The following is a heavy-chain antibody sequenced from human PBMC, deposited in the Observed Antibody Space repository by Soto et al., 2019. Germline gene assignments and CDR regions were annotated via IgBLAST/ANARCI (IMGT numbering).Heavy chain of an antibody. V-gene: IGHV2-5*01. CDR1: GFSLRTSGVG. CDR2: IYWNDDK. CDR3: AKSGSSGWYGWFDP. Sequence: QTLTLTCIFSGFSLRTSGVGVGWIRQPPGRALEWLGFIYWNDDKRYSPSLKSRLTITKDTSKNQVVLTMTNMDPVDTATYYCAKSGSSGWYGWFDPWGQGTLVTVSS. D-gene: IGHD6-19*01. J-gene: IGHJ5*02.